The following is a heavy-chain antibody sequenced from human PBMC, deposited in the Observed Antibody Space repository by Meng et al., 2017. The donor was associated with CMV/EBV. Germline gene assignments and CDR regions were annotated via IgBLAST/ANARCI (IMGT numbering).Heavy chain of an antibody. Sequence: SVKVSCKASGGTFSRSTISWVRQAPGQGLEWMGGIIPIFATANFAQKFQGRVTITTDESTSTAYMELSSLRSEDSAVYYCARSFGGQGRFLEWLGPWGQGTLVTVSS. D-gene: IGHD3-3*01. CDR1: GGTFSRST. V-gene: IGHV1-69*05. CDR2: IIPIFATA. CDR3: ARSFGGQGRFLEWLGP. J-gene: IGHJ5*02.